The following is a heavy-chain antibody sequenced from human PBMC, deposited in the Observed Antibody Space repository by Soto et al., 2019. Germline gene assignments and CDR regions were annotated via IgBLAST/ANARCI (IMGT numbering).Heavy chain of an antibody. V-gene: IGHV4-31*03. CDR1: GGSISSGGSY. Sequence: QGQLQESGPELVKPSQTLSLTCTVSGGSISSGGSYWGWIRQHSGKGLEWIGYIDNSGTSYYNPYLKSRLTISVDTSNNQFSLHLRSVTAADTAVYYCARVGISGTIDAFDIWGQGTMVTVSS. CDR3: ARVGISGTIDAFDI. J-gene: IGHJ3*02. CDR2: IDNSGTS. D-gene: IGHD1-20*01.